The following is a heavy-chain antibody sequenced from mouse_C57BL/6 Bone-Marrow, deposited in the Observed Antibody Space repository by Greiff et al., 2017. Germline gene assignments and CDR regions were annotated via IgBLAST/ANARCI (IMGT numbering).Heavy chain of an antibody. V-gene: IGHV5-4*01. D-gene: IGHD4-1*01. CDR2: ISDGGSYT. J-gene: IGHJ4*01. CDR3: ARDQTGSFLYYAMDY. Sequence: EVQLMESGGGLVKPGGSLKLSCAASGFTFSSYAMYWVRQTPEKRLEWVATISDGGSYTYYPDNVKGRFTISRDNAKNNLYLQMSHLKSEDTAMYYCARDQTGSFLYYAMDYWGQGTSVTVSS. CDR1: GFTFSSYA.